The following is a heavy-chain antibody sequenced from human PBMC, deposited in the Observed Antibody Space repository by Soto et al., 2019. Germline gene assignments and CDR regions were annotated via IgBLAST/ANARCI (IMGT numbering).Heavy chain of an antibody. J-gene: IGHJ1*01. CDR2: LNDSGGT. CDR1: GGSFSGYY. V-gene: IGHV4-34*01. Sequence: ASETLSLTCAVYGGSFSGYYWSWIRQPPGEGLEWIGELNDSGGTNYNASLKSRVSISVDTSKNQFSLKLSFVTAADTAVYYRARGRGGVQHWGQGTLVTVSS. D-gene: IGHD3-10*01. CDR3: ARGRGGVQH.